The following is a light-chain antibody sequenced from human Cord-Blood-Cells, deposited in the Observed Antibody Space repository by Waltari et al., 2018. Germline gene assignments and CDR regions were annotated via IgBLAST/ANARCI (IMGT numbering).Light chain of an antibody. V-gene: IGLV2-23*01. CDR1: SSDVGSYNL. CDR2: EGS. J-gene: IGLJ1*01. CDR3: CSYAGSSTYV. Sequence: QSVLTQPASVSGSPGQSITISCTGTSSDVGSYNLVSWYQQHPGKAPKLMIYEGSKRPSGVSNRFSGSKSGNTASLTISGLHAEHEADYYCCSYAGSSTYVFGTETKVTVL.